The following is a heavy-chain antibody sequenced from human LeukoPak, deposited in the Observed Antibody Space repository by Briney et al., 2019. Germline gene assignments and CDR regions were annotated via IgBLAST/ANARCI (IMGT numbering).Heavy chain of an antibody. V-gene: IGHV3-30-3*01. CDR1: GFTFSSYA. D-gene: IGHD6-6*01. CDR2: ISYDGSNK. CDR3: ARDSRIAARPSGDY. J-gene: IGHJ4*02. Sequence: PGRSLRLSCAASGFTFSSYAMHWVRQAPGKGLEWVAVISYDGSNKYYADSVKGRFTISRGNSKNTLYLQMNSLGAEDTAVYYCARDSRIAARPSGDYWGQGTLVTVSS.